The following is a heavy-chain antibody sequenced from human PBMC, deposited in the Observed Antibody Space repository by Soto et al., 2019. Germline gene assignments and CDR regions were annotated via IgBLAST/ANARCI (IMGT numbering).Heavy chain of an antibody. Sequence: GGSLRLSCAASGFTFSSYGMHWVRQAPGKGLEWVAVIWYDGSNKYYADSVKGRFTISRDNSKNTLYLQMNSLRAEDTAVYYCARDQGYCSGGSCYERYYFDYWGQGTLVTVSS. D-gene: IGHD2-15*01. V-gene: IGHV3-33*01. CDR3: ARDQGYCSGGSCYERYYFDY. CDR1: GFTFSSYG. CDR2: IWYDGSNK. J-gene: IGHJ4*02.